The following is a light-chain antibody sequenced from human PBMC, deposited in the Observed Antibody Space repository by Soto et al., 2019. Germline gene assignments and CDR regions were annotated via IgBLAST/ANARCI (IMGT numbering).Light chain of an antibody. CDR3: QHYNSYSEA. J-gene: IGKJ1*01. Sequence: DIQMTQSPSTLSSSLGDRVTITCRASQSISSWLAWYQQKPGKAPKLLIYDASALPRGVPSRFSGSGSGTEFTLTISSLKNDDFATYYGQHYNSYSEAFGQGTKVDI. CDR1: QSISSW. CDR2: DAS. V-gene: IGKV1-5*01.